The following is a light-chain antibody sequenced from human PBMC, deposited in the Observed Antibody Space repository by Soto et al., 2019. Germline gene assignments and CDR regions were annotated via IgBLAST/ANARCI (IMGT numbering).Light chain of an antibody. V-gene: IGKV2-28*01. CDR2: LGS. Sequence: DIVMTQSPLSLPVTPGGPGSISCRSSQILLHTNGYNYLDWYLQKPGQSPQLLIYLGSNRASGVPDRFSGSGSGTDFTLKIRRVEAEDVGVYYCMKALQTPFICGPGTKGVIK. CDR1: QILLHTNGYNY. CDR3: MKALQTPFI. J-gene: IGKJ3*01.